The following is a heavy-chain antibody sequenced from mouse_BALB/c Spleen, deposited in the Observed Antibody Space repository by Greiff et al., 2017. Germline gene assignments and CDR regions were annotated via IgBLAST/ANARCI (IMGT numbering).Heavy chain of an antibody. D-gene: IGHD2-3*01. CDR1: GYTFTSYW. J-gene: IGHJ2*01. V-gene: IGHV1S81*02. CDR2: INPSNGRT. CDR3: ARSPDGYYLFDY. Sequence: QVHVKQPGAELVKPGASVKLSCKASGYTFTSYWMHWVKQRPGQGLEWIGEINPSNGRTNYNEKFKSKATLTVDKSSSTAYMQLSSLTSEDSAVYYCARSPDGYYLFDYWGQGTTLTVSS.